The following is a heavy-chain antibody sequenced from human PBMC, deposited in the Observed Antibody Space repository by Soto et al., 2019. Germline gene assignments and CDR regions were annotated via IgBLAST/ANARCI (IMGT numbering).Heavy chain of an antibody. D-gene: IGHD1-26*01. J-gene: IGHJ4*02. V-gene: IGHV3-21*01. CDR1: GFTFSSYS. Sequence: EVQLVESGGGLVKPGGSLRLSCAASGFTFSSYSMNWVRQAPGKGLEWVSSISSSSSYIYYADSVKGRFTISRDNAKNSLYLQMISLRAEDTAVYYCARDRDVGAASYFDYWGQGTLVTVSS. CDR2: ISSSSSYI. CDR3: ARDRDVGAASYFDY.